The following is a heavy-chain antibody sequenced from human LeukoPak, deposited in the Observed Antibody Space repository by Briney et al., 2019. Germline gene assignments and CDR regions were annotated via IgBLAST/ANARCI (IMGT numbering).Heavy chain of an antibody. CDR1: GYSFTSLY. D-gene: IGHD3-16*01. V-gene: IGHV1-46*01. J-gene: IGHJ4*02. CDR3: ARDPRGRWQWFDF. Sequence: ASVKVSCKASGYSFTSLYMHWVRQGPGQGLEWMGVINPNGGGTRYAQKFQGRVTMTRDTSTSTVYMELSSLRSEDTGVFYCARDPRGRWQWFDFWGQGSHLSDSS. CDR2: INPNGGGT.